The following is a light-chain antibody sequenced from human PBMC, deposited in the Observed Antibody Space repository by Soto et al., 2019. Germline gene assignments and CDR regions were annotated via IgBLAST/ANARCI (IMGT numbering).Light chain of an antibody. V-gene: IGLV2-8*01. J-gene: IGLJ2*01. CDR3: SSYAGSSNV. CDR1: SSDVGGYNY. Sequence: QSALTQPPSASGSPGQSVAISCTGTSSDVGGYNYVSWYQQHPGKAPKLMIYEVNKRPSGVPDRFSGSKSGNTASLTVSGLQAEDEADYYCSSYAGSSNVFGQGTK. CDR2: EVN.